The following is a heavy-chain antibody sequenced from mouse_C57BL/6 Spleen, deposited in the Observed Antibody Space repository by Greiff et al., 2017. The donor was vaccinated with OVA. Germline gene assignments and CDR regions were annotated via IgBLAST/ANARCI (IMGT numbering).Heavy chain of an antibody. J-gene: IGHJ3*01. CDR2: IHPRSGNT. CDR1: GYTFTSYG. CDR3: ARLESKKFAY. D-gene: IGHD2-5*01. V-gene: IGHV1-81*01. Sequence: VQLQQSGAELARPGASVKLSCKASGYTFTSYGISWVKQRTGQGLEWIGEIHPRSGNTYYNEKFKGKATLTADKSSSTAYMELRSLTSEDSAVYFCARLESKKFAYWGQGTLVTVSA.